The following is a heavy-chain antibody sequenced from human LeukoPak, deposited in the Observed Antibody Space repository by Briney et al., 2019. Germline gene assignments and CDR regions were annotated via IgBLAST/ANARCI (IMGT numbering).Heavy chain of an antibody. CDR1: GYTFTNYY. CDR2: INPSGGSP. V-gene: IGHV1-46*01. Sequence: ASVKVSCKASGYTFTNYYIHWVRQAPGQGLEWMGIINPSGGSPSYAQKFQGRVTMTRDTSTSTVYMELSSLRSEDTAVYYCARDRSGYDSTWFDPWGQGTLVTVSS. CDR3: ARDRSGYDSTWFDP. J-gene: IGHJ5*02. D-gene: IGHD5-12*01.